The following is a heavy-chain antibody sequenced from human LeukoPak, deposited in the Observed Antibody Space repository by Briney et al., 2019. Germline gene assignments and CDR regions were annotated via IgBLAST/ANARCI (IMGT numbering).Heavy chain of an antibody. CDR2: FSGSGGST. CDR3: ARGYCSSTSCYRYFDY. J-gene: IGHJ4*02. CDR1: GFTFSSYA. V-gene: IGHV3-23*01. Sequence: GGSLRLSCAASGFTFSSYAMSWVPQAPGKGLEGVSAFSGSGGSTYYAASVKGRFTVSRENSKNTLYLKMNSLRAEDTAVYYCARGYCSSTSCYRYFDYWGQGTLVTVSS. D-gene: IGHD2-2*02.